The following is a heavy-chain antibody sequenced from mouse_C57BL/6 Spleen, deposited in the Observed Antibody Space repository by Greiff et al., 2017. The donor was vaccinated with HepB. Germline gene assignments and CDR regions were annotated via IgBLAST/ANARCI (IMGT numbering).Heavy chain of an antibody. J-gene: IGHJ3*01. D-gene: IGHD1-1*01. CDR3: TVSYYYGSSYSAWFAY. Sequence: EVKLEESGGGLVQPGGSMKLSCVASGFTFSNYWMNWVRQSPEKGLEWVAQIRLKSDNYATHYAESVKGRFTISRDDSKSSVYLQMNNLRAEDTGIYYCTVSYYYGSSYSAWFAYWGQGTLVTVSA. V-gene: IGHV6-3*01. CDR2: IRLKSDNYAT. CDR1: GFTFSNYW.